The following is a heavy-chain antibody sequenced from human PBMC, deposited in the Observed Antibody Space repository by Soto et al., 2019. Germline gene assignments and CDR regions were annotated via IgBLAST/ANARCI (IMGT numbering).Heavy chain of an antibody. J-gene: IGHJ4*02. CDR1: GFTFSSYG. CDR3: ARAGRMAVAGHLDY. CDR2: IWYDGSNK. D-gene: IGHD6-19*01. Sequence: QVQLVESGGGVVQPGRSLRLSCAASGFTFSSYGMHWVRQAPGKGLEWVAVIWYDGSNKYYADSVKGRFTISRDNSKNTLYLQMNSLRAEDTAVYCCARAGRMAVAGHLDYWGQGTLVTVSS. V-gene: IGHV3-33*01.